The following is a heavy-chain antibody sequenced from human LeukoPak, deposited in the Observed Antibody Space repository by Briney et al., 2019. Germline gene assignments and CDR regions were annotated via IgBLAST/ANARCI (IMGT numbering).Heavy chain of an antibody. D-gene: IGHD4-23*01. V-gene: IGHV4-39*01. CDR3: ATLTTVVTDY. Sequence: SETLSLTCTVSGGSISSSSYYWGWIRQPPGKGLEWIGSIYYSGSTYYNPSVKSRVTLSVDTSKNQFSLKLSSVTAADTAVYYCATLTTVVTDYWGQGTLVTVSS. CDR2: IYYSGST. J-gene: IGHJ4*02. CDR1: GGSISSSSYY.